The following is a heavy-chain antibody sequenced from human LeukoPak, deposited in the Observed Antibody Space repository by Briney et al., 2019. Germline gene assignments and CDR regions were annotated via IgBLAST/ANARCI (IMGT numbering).Heavy chain of an antibody. CDR3: ARGAYSNYDYYYYYYMDV. D-gene: IGHD4-11*01. J-gene: IGHJ6*03. CDR1: GSTFSSYS. V-gene: IGHV3-48*04. CDR2: ISSSSRTI. Sequence: QPVGCLRLSCAASGSTFSSYSMNWVRHAPGKGLECVSYISSSSRTIYYADSVKGRFTISRDNTKNSLYLQMNSLRAEDTAVYYCARGAYSNYDYYYYYYMDVWGKGTTVTVSS.